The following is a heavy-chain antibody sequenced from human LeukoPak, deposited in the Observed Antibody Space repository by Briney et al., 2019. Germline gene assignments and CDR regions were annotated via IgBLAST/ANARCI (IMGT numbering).Heavy chain of an antibody. CDR2: ISGSAGST. CDR3: AKEWTSMTYFDY. V-gene: IGHV3-23*01. CDR1: GFTFSNYA. Sequence: GGSLRLSCVPSGFTFSNYALTWIRQAPGKGLEWVSAISGSAGSTHYADSVKGRFTISRDNSKNTLYLQMNRLRAEDTAVYYCAKEWTSMTYFDYWGQGTLVTVSS. J-gene: IGHJ4*02. D-gene: IGHD2/OR15-2a*01.